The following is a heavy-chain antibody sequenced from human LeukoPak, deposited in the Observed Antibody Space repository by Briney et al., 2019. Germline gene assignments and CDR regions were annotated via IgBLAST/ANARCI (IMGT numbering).Heavy chain of an antibody. V-gene: IGHV4-34*01. CDR3: ARVVRQQLVP. CDR1: GGSFSGYY. D-gene: IGHD6-13*01. CDR2: INHSGST. Sequence: PSETLSLTCAVYGGSFSGYYWSWIRQPPGKGLEWIGEINHSGSTNYNPSLKSRVTISVDTSKNQFSLKLSSVTAADTAVYYCARVVRQQLVPWGQGTLVTVSS. J-gene: IGHJ5*02.